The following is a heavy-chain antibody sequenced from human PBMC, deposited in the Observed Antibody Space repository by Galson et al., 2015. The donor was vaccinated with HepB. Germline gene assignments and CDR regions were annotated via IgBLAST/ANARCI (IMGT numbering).Heavy chain of an antibody. V-gene: IGHV3-21*01. CDR2: ISSSSSYI. Sequence: SLRLSCAASGFTFSSYSMNWVRQAPGKGLEWVSSISSSSSYIYYADSVKGRFTISRDNAKNSLYLQMNSLRAEDTAVYYCAGGGIVVVITGDDAFDIWGQGTMVTVSS. J-gene: IGHJ3*02. CDR1: GFTFSSYS. CDR3: AGGGIVVVITGDDAFDI. D-gene: IGHD3-22*01.